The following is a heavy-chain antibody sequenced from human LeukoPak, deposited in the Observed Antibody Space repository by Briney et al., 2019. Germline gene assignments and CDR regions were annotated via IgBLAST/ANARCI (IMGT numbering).Heavy chain of an antibody. J-gene: IGHJ4*02. CDR3: AGHVSGSYSFDY. CDR1: GGSISSYY. Sequence: PSETLSLTCTVSGGSISSYYWSWIRQPPGKGLEWIGYIYYSGSTNYNPSLKSRVTISVDTSKNQFSLKLSSVTAADTAVYYCAGHVSGSYSFDYWGQGTLVTVSS. CDR2: IYYSGST. V-gene: IGHV4-59*08. D-gene: IGHD1-26*01.